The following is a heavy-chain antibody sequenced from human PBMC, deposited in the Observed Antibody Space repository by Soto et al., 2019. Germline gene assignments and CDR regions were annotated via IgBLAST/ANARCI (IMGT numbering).Heavy chain of an antibody. D-gene: IGHD6-25*01. Sequence: SETLSLTCAVYGGTFSGYYWSWIRQPPGKGLEWIGEINHSGSTNYNPSLKSRVTISVDTSKNQFSLKLSPVTAADTAVYYCAGPPYSSADYWGQGTLVTVSS. CDR2: INHSGST. CDR1: GGTFSGYY. V-gene: IGHV4-34*08. J-gene: IGHJ4*02. CDR3: AGPPYSSADY.